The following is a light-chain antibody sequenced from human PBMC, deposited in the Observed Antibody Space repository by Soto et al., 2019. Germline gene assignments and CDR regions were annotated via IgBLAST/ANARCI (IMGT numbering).Light chain of an antibody. J-gene: IGLJ1*01. CDR1: SSDVGGYNY. Sequence: QSVLTQPASVSGSPGQSITISCTGTSSDVGGYNYVSWYQQHPGKAPKLMIYDVSNRPSGVSNRFSGSKSGNTASLTFSGLQAEDEADYYCSSYTSSSTLEGVFGTGTKVTVL. CDR2: DVS. CDR3: SSYTSSSTLEGV. V-gene: IGLV2-14*01.